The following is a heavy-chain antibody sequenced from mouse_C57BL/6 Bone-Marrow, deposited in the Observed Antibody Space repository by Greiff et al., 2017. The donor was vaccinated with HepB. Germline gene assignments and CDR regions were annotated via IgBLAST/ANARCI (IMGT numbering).Heavy chain of an antibody. CDR2: IYPGDGDT. Sequence: QVQLQQSGPELVKPGASVKISCKASGYAFSSSWMNWVKQRPGKGLEWIGRIYPGDGDTNYNGKFKGKDTLTADKTSSTAYTQLSSLPSEDSAVDYCASWGSVVEYRIYYWYFDVWGTGTTVTVSS. V-gene: IGHV1-82*01. CDR3: ASWGSVVEYRIYYWYFDV. D-gene: IGHD1-1*01. CDR1: GYAFSSSW. J-gene: IGHJ1*03.